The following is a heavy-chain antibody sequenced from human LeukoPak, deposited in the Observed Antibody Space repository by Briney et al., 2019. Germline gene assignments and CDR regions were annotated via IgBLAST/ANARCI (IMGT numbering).Heavy chain of an antibody. J-gene: IGHJ6*03. Sequence: SETLSLTCAVYGGSFSGYYWNWIRQPPGKGLEWIGSIYYSGSTYYNPSLKSRVTISVDTSKNQFSLKLSSVTAADTAVYYCARDRIDYYYYMDVWGKGTTVTVSS. CDR3: ARDRIDYYYYMDV. CDR1: GGSFSGYY. CDR2: IYYSGST. D-gene: IGHD1-26*01. V-gene: IGHV4-34*01.